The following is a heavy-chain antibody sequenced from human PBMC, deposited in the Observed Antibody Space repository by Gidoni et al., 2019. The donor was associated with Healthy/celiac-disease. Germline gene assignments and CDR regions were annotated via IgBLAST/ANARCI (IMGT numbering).Heavy chain of an antibody. D-gene: IGHD6-13*01. CDR3: AKQLRDSSSFKGYGLDV. V-gene: IGHV3-23*01. CDR1: GVAFSSYA. J-gene: IGHJ6*02. CDR2: ITGSGGAT. Sequence: EVQLLESGGGLVQPGGSLRLSCAASGVAFSSYAITWVRQAPGKGLEWVSAITGSGGATYYADSVKGRFTISRDNSKNMLYLQMISLRAEDTGVYYCAKQLRDSSSFKGYGLDVWGQGTTVTVSS.